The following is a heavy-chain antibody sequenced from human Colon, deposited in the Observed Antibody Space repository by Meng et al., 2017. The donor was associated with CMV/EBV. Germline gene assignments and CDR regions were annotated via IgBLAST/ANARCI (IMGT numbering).Heavy chain of an antibody. V-gene: IGHV4-4*07. CDR3: ARAQYTYGYWIFDY. J-gene: IGHJ4*02. CDR1: GGSISSYY. Sequence: EERGPGRVKPSAPLSLSGTVSGGSISSYYWSWIRQPAGKGLEWIGRIYPSGFPKYKPSLESRVTMSADTSKNQISLKLTSVTAADTAVYYCARAQYTYGYWIFDYWGQGTLVTVSS. D-gene: IGHD5-18*01. CDR2: IYPSGFP.